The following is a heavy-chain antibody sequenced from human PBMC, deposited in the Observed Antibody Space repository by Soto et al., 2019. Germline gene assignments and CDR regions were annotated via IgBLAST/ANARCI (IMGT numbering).Heavy chain of an antibody. V-gene: IGHV3-30*18. CDR1: GFTFSSYG. Sequence: QVQLVESGGGVVQPGRSLRLSCAASGFTFSSYGMHWVRQAPGKGLEWVAVISYDGSNKYYADSVKGRFTISRDNSKNTLYLQMNSLRAEDTAVYYCAKLCRVPRWWEPADTPYYFDYWGQGTLVTVSS. CDR3: AKLCRVPRWWEPADTPYYFDY. D-gene: IGHD1-26*01. J-gene: IGHJ4*02. CDR2: ISYDGSNK.